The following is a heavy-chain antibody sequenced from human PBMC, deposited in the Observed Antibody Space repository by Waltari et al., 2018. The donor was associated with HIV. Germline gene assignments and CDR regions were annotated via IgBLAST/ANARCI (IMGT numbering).Heavy chain of an antibody. CDR2: INHSGRS. D-gene: IGHD3-10*01. V-gene: IGHV4-34*02. J-gene: IGHJ5*02. CDR1: GGSLTDSS. Sequence: QVRLQQWGAGQLKASATLSLTCAVYGGSLTDSSWSWLRQGPGRGLEWLAEINHSGRSDFNPSLKSRVTIAVDPAKNQFSLTLRSLTAADTGVYYCARESRRRIRQGGINWFDPWGQGTPVTVLS. CDR3: ARESRRRIRQGGINWFDP.